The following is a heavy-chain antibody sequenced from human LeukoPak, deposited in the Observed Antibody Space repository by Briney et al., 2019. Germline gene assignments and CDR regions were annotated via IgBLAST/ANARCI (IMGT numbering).Heavy chain of an antibody. CDR1: GYTFTSYG. V-gene: IGHV1-18*01. CDR2: ISAYNGNT. CDR3: ARGVLGRFLEWLYY. J-gene: IGHJ4*02. D-gene: IGHD3-3*01. Sequence: ASVKVSCKASGYTFTSYGISWVRQAPGQGLEWMGWISAYNGNTNYAQKLQGRVTMTTDTSTSTAYMELRSLRSDNTVVYYCARGVLGRFLEWLYYWGQGTLVTVSS.